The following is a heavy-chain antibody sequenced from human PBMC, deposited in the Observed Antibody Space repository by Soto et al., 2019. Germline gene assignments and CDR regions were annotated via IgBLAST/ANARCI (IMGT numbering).Heavy chain of an antibody. CDR2: ISSSSSTI. CDR1: GFTFSSYS. J-gene: IGHJ3*02. CDR3: ASPRSDFWSGYALFDI. Sequence: GGSLRLSCAASGFTFSSYSMNWVRQAPGKGLEWVSYISSSSSTIYYADSVKGRFTISRDNAKNSLYLQMNSLRAEDTAVYYCASPRSDFWSGYALFDIWGQGTMVTVSS. V-gene: IGHV3-48*01. D-gene: IGHD3-3*01.